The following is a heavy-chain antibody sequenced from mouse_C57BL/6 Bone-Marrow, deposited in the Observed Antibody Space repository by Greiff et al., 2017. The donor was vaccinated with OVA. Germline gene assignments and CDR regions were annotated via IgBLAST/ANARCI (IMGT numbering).Heavy chain of an antibody. Sequence: VQLQQSGAELVRPGSSVKLSCKASGYTFTSYWMDWVKQRPGQGLEWIGNIYPSDSETHYNQKFKDKATLTVDKSSSTAYMQLSSLTSEDSAVYYCARRRGLLRYYFDYWGQGTTLTVSS. D-gene: IGHD1-1*01. CDR3: ARRRGLLRYYFDY. V-gene: IGHV1-61*01. J-gene: IGHJ2*01. CDR2: IYPSDSET. CDR1: GYTFTSYW.